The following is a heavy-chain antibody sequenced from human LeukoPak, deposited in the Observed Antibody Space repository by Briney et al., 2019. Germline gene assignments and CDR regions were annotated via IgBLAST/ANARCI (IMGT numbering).Heavy chain of an antibody. CDR3: AREGPGYDY. Sequence: SQTLSLTCAISGDSVSSNSFAWNWIRQSPSRGLEWLGRTYYRSKWYNDYAESVKSRISITPDTAKNQLSLQLNFVTPEDTAVYYCAREGPGYDYWGQGTLVTVSS. V-gene: IGHV6-1*01. CDR1: GDSVSSNSFA. J-gene: IGHJ4*02. CDR2: TYYRSKWYN. D-gene: IGHD6-13*01.